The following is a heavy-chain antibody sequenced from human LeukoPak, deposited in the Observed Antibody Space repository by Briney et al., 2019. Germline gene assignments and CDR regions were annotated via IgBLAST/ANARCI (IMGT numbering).Heavy chain of an antibody. Sequence: SETLSLTCTVSGGSISSYYLGWIRQPPGKGLEWIGYIYYSGSTNYNPSLKSRVTISVDTSKNQFSLKLSSVTAADTAVYYCARVVPSSDAFDIWGQGTMVTVSS. CDR3: ARVVPSSDAFDI. J-gene: IGHJ3*02. CDR2: IYYSGST. V-gene: IGHV4-59*01. CDR1: GGSISSYY.